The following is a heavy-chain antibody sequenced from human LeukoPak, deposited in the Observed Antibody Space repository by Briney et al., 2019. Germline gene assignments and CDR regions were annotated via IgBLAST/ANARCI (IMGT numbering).Heavy chain of an antibody. CDR3: ARGWGYYGSGSRTTLWFDP. V-gene: IGHV4-39*01. J-gene: IGHJ5*02. CDR1: GGSISSGDYY. Sequence: PSETLSLTCSVSGGSISSGDYYWSWIRQPPGKGLEWIGEINHSGSTNYNPSLKSRVTISVDTSKNQFSLKLSSVTAADTAVYYCARGWGYYGSGSRTTLWFDPWGQGTLVTVSS. D-gene: IGHD3-10*01. CDR2: INHSGST.